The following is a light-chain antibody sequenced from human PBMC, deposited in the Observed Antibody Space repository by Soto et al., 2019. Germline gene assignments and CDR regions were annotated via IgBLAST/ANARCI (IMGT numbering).Light chain of an antibody. Sequence: QSVVTQEPSLTVSPGGTVTLTCGSSTGAVTSGHYASWFLQKPGQAPRTLIYDTNKKHSWTPARLSGSLLGGKAILTLSRAQPEDEAEYYCSLSYSGFDVVFGGGTKLTVL. V-gene: IGLV7-46*01. CDR2: DTN. CDR1: TGAVTSGHY. J-gene: IGLJ2*01. CDR3: SLSYSGFDVV.